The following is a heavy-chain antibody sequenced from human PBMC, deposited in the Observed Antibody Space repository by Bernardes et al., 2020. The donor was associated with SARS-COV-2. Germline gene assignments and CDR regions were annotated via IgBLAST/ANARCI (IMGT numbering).Heavy chain of an antibody. J-gene: IGHJ4*02. CDR3: ARSDFFDGSGYYFGH. V-gene: IGHV3-74*01. Sequence: LRLSCAASGFTFSTYWMHWVRQAPGEGLVWVSRIDTDGRTTTYADSVKGRFTISRDNAKNTLYLRMNSLRAEDTAIYYCARSDFFDGSGYYFGHWGQGTLVTVSS. CDR2: IDTDGRTT. CDR1: GFTFSTYW. D-gene: IGHD3-22*01.